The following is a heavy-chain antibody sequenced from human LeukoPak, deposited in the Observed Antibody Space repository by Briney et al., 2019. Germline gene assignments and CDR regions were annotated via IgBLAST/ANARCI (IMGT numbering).Heavy chain of an antibody. CDR2: IYSGGAI. CDR1: GGARGSNY. J-gene: IGHJ4*02. CDR3: ARRPGN. V-gene: IGHV3-53*01. D-gene: IGHD1-14*01. Sequence: PGGSLRLSCVAPGGARGSNYISWGRQAPGKGLEWVSLIYSGGAIRYADSVKGRFTISRDSSKNTLFLQMNDLTVEDTARYYCARRPGNWGQGILVTVSS.